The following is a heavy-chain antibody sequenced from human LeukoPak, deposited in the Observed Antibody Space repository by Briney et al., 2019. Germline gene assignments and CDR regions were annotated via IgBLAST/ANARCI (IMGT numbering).Heavy chain of an antibody. Sequence: PSETLSLTCTVSGGSISSYYWSWIRQPPGKGLEWIGYIYYSGSTNYNPSLKSRVTISVDTSKNQFSLKLSSVTAADTAVYYCARGYSNNFDYWGQGTLVTVSS. CDR1: GGSISSYY. D-gene: IGHD4-11*01. CDR3: ARGYSNNFDY. V-gene: IGHV4-59*01. J-gene: IGHJ4*02. CDR2: IYYSGST.